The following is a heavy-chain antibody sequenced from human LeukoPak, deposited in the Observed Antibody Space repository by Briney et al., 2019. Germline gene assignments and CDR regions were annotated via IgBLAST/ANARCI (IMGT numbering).Heavy chain of an antibody. Sequence: ASVKVSCKASGYTFTSYDINWVRQATGQGLEWMGWMNPDSGNIGYAQKFQGRVPMTRYTSISTAYMELSSLTSEDTAVYYCARRKRSTSPLEPIDYWGQGTLVTVSS. CDR1: GYTFTSYD. CDR3: ARRKRSTSPLEPIDY. J-gene: IGHJ4*02. D-gene: IGHD2-2*01. CDR2: MNPDSGNI. V-gene: IGHV1-8*01.